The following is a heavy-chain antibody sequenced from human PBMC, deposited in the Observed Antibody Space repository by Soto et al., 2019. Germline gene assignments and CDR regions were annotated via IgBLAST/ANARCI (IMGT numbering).Heavy chain of an antibody. Sequence: SETLSLTCTVSGGSISSSSYYWGWIRQPPGKGLEWIGSIYYSGSTYYNPSLKSRVTISVDTSKNQFSLKLSSVTAADTAVYYCARHKSPDQVCSGDCFLGYYYYGMDVWGQGTTVTVSS. CDR3: ARHKSPDQVCSGDCFLGYYYYGMDV. CDR2: IYYSGST. J-gene: IGHJ6*02. D-gene: IGHD2-21*02. CDR1: GGSISSSSYY. V-gene: IGHV4-39*01.